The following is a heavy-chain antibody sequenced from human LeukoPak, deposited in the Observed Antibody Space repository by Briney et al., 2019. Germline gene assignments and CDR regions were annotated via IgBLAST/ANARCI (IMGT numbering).Heavy chain of an antibody. CDR3: ATRYDFWSGYSFDY. V-gene: IGHV1-24*01. D-gene: IGHD3-3*01. Sequence: GASVKVSCKVSGYTLTELSMHWVRQAPGKGLEWMGGFYPEDGETIYAQKFQGRVTMTEDTSTDTAYMELSSLRSEDTAVYYCATRYDFWSGYSFDYWGQGTMVTVSS. J-gene: IGHJ4*02. CDR2: FYPEDGET. CDR1: GYTLTELS.